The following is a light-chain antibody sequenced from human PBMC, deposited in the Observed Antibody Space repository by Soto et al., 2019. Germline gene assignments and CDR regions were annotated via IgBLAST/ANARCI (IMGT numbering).Light chain of an antibody. J-gene: IGKJ4*01. CDR2: DAS. CDR3: QQRSNWPPVI. V-gene: IGKV3-11*01. Sequence: EIVLTQSPATLSLSPGERATLSCRASQSVSSYLAWYQQKPGQAPRLLIYDASNRATGIPARFSGSGSGTDFTLTISSLEPEVFAVYYCQQRSNWPPVIFGGGTKVEIK. CDR1: QSVSSY.